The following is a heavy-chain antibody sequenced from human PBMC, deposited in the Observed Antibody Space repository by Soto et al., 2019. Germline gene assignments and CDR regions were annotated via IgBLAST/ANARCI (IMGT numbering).Heavy chain of an antibody. J-gene: IGHJ6*02. CDR3: AKDVGQQLVLNYGMDV. CDR2: VSYDGNHK. Sequence: QVQLVESGGGVIQPGTSLSLSCGSSGFTFRSFGMYWVRQAPGKELEWVAVVSYDGNHKYYADSVKGRFTVSRDNAKNMLYLQMISLRGEDTAVYYCAKDVGQQLVLNYGMDVWGQGTTVTVSS. CDR1: GFTFRSFG. V-gene: IGHV3-30*18. D-gene: IGHD6-13*01.